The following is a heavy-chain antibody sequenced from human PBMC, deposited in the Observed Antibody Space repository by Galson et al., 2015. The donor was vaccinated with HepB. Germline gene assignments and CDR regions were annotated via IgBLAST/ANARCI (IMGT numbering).Heavy chain of an antibody. CDR2: IGSKANNYAS. CDR1: GFTFSGSA. D-gene: IGHD5-12*01. V-gene: IGHV3-73*01. J-gene: IGHJ4*02. CDR3: TRLGDLSGYSSC. Sequence: SLRLSCAGSGFTFSGSAVHWVRQASGKGLEWIGRIGSKANNYASAYTASVKGRFTISRDDSKNMAYLQMNRLRTVDTAVYYCTRLGDLSGYSSCWGQGTLVTVSS.